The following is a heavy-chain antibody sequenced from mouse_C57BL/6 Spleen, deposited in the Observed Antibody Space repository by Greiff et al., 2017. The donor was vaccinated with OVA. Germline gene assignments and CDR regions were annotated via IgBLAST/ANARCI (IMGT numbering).Heavy chain of an antibody. V-gene: IGHV1-55*01. CDR1: GYTFTSYW. J-gene: IGHJ2*01. D-gene: IGHD1-3*01. CDR2: IYPGSGST. Sequence: QVQLQQPGAELVKPGAPVKMSCKASGYTFTSYWITWVKQRPGQGLEWIGDIYPGSGSTNYNEKFKSKATLTVDTSSSTAYMQLSSLTSKDYAVYYCARENGNYCDYWGQGTTLTVSS. CDR3: ARENGNYCDY.